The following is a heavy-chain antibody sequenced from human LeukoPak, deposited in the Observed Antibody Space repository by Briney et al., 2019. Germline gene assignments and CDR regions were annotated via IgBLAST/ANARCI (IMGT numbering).Heavy chain of an antibody. CDR2: INPNSGGT. V-gene: IGHV1-2*02. Sequence: ASVTVSCKASGYTFTGYYMHWVRQVPGQGLEWMGWINPNSGGTNYTQKFQGRVTMTRDTSISTAYMELSRLRSEDTAVYYCARVDSSGYYYSYYYYGMDVWGQGTMVTVSS. J-gene: IGHJ6*02. D-gene: IGHD3-22*01. CDR3: ARVDSSGYYYSYYYYGMDV. CDR1: GYTFTGYY.